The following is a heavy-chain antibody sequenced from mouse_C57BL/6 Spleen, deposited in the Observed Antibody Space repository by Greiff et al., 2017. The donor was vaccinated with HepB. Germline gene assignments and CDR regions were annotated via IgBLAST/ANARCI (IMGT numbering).Heavy chain of an antibody. Sequence: EVKLMESGGGLVKPGGSLKLSCAASGFTFSSYAMSWVRQTPEKRLEWVATISDGGSYTYYPDNVKGRFTISRDNAKNNLYLQMSHLKSEDTAMYYCARERDYYGSSSWYFDVWGTGTTVTVSS. CDR3: ARERDYYGSSSWYFDV. J-gene: IGHJ1*03. CDR1: GFTFSSYA. D-gene: IGHD1-1*01. CDR2: ISDGGSYT. V-gene: IGHV5-4*01.